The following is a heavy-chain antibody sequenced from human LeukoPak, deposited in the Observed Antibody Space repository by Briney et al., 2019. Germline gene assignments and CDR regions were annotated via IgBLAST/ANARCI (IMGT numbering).Heavy chain of an antibody. CDR3: VRGSTLRHYQY. D-gene: IGHD3-16*01. Sequence: NPSETLSLTCTVSGGSISSTTYYWGWIRRPPGKGLEWIGSIYYSGSTYYNPSLKSRVTVSVDTSKNQFSLNLSSVPAADTAVYYCVRGSTLRHYQYWGQGTLVTVSS. J-gene: IGHJ4*02. V-gene: IGHV4-39*01. CDR1: GGSISSTTYY. CDR2: IYYSGST.